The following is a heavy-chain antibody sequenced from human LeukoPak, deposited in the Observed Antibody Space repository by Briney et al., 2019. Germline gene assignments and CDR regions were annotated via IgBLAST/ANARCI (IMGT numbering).Heavy chain of an antibody. CDR3: ARIIRVSQRFDY. D-gene: IGHD2-2*01. CDR1: GGSISSGDYY. J-gene: IGHJ4*02. Sequence: SETLSLTCTVSGGSISSGDYYWSWIRQHPGKGLEWIGYIYYSGSTYYNPSLKSRVTISVDTSKNQLSLKLSSVTAADTAVYYCARIIRVSQRFDYWGQGTLVTVSS. V-gene: IGHV4-31*03. CDR2: IYYSGST.